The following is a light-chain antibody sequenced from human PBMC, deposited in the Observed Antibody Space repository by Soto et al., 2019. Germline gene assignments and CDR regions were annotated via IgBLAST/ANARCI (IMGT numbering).Light chain of an antibody. CDR1: NIGSKS. J-gene: IGLJ2*01. CDR3: QVWDRSSEHRVV. V-gene: IGLV3-21*02. CDR2: DDS. Sequence: SYELTQPPSVSVAPGQTARITCGGNNIGSKSVLWYQQKPGQAPVLVVYDDSDRPSGIPERFSGSDSGNTATLTISRVEAGDEADYYCQVWDRSSEHRVVFGGGTKLTVL.